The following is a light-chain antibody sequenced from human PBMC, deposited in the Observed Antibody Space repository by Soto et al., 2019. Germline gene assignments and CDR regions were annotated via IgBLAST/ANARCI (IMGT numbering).Light chain of an antibody. CDR2: SNN. Sequence: QPVLTQPPSASGTPGQRVTISCSGSSANIESYTVNWYQQVPGTAPKLLIYSNNQRPSGVPDRFSGSKSGTSASLAISGLQSEDEADYYCSAWDDSLKAVVFGGGTKLTVL. V-gene: IGLV1-44*01. CDR3: SAWDDSLKAVV. CDR1: SANIESYT. J-gene: IGLJ2*01.